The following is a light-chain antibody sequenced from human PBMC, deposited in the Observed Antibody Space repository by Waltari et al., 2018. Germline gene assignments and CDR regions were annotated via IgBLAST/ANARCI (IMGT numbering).Light chain of an antibody. Sequence: QSALTQPPSASGSPGQSVTISCTGTSSDIGGYNHVSWYQQYPGKAPKLTLYGVNKRPSGVPDRFSGSKSGNTASLIVSGLQADDEADYHCGSYAGSTGWVFGGGTKLTVL. CDR1: SSDIGGYNH. CDR2: GVN. CDR3: GSYAGSTGWV. V-gene: IGLV2-8*01. J-gene: IGLJ3*02.